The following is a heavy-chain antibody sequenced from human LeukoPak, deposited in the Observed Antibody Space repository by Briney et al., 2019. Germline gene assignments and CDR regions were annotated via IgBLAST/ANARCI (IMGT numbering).Heavy chain of an antibody. CDR3: ARPDSGSYLRPFDY. CDR2: IYPGDSDT. D-gene: IGHD1-26*01. CDR1: GYNFTSYW. J-gene: IGHJ4*02. Sequence: GESLKISCKVSGYNFTSYWIAWVRQMPGKGLEWMGIIYPGDSDTRYSPSFQGQVTISADKAISTAYLQWSSLKASDTAIYYCARPDSGSYLRPFDYWGQGTLVTVSS. V-gene: IGHV5-51*01.